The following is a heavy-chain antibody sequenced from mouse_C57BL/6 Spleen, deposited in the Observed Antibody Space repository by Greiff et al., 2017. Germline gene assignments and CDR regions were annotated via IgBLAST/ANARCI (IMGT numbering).Heavy chain of an antibody. D-gene: IGHD2-4*01. CDR2: IDPENGDT. J-gene: IGHJ3*01. V-gene: IGHV14-4*01. CDR3: TTGYDYVAWFAY. CDR1: GFNIKDDY. Sequence: VQLKQSGAELVRPGASVKLSCTASGFNIKDDYMHWVKQRPEQGLEWIGWIDPENGDTEYASKFQGKATITADTSSNTAYLQLSSLTSEDTAVYYCTTGYDYVAWFAYWGQGTLVTVSA.